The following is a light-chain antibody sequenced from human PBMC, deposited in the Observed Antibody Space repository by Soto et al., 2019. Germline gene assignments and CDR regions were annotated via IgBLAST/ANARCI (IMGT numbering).Light chain of an antibody. V-gene: IGLV2-14*01. J-gene: IGLJ2*01. Sequence: QSALTQPASVSGSPGQSITISCSGTSRDVGAYNLVSWYQQFPGKGPKLLIYEVRHRPSGVSYRFSGSKSGNTASLTISSLLPEDEAVYFCSSFSSINALVFGGGTKLTV. CDR1: SRDVGAYNL. CDR3: SSFSSINALV. CDR2: EVR.